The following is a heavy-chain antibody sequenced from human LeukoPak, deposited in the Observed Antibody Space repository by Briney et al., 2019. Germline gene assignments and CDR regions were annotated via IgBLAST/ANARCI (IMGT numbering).Heavy chain of an antibody. Sequence: GRSLRLSCAASGFTFSSYGMHWVRQAPGKGLEWVAVIWYDGSNKYYADSVKGRFTISRDNSKNTLYLQMNSLRAEDTAVYYCAREEAYNWNHYYMDVWGKGTTVTVSS. CDR3: AREEAYNWNHYYMDV. CDR1: GFTFSSYG. J-gene: IGHJ6*03. V-gene: IGHV3-33*01. D-gene: IGHD1-20*01. CDR2: IWYDGSNK.